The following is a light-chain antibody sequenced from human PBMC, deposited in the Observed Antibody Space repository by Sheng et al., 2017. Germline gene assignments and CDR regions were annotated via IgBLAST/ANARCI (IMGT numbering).Light chain of an antibody. Sequence: AIRMTQSPSSFSASVGDTVTITCRASQGISDCLAWYQQRPGKAPKLLIYAAYNLQSGVPSRFSGSGSGTEFTLTISSLQPEDFATYYCLQRNSYPYTFGQGTKLEIK. V-gene: IGKV1-8*01. CDR3: LQRNSYPYT. CDR1: QGISDC. J-gene: IGKJ2*01. CDR2: AAY.